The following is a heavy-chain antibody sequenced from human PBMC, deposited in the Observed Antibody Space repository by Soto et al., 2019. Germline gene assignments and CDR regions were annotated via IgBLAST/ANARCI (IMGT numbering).Heavy chain of an antibody. CDR1: GYTFNRYY. Sequence: ASVKVSCKASGYTFNRYYRHWVRQAPGAGLQWMGWISPNTGTARYAQQFKARVTMTRDTSVSTVYMELSGLTSDDTAVYYCARASQMVINPSYYAIDVWGQGTSVTVSS. J-gene: IGHJ6*02. V-gene: IGHV1-2*02. CDR3: ARASQMVINPSYYAIDV. CDR2: ISPNTGTA. D-gene: IGHD3-22*01.